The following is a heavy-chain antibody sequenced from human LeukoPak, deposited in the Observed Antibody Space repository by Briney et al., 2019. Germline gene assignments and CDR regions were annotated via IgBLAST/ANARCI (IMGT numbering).Heavy chain of an antibody. CDR2: IYYSGST. D-gene: IGHD3-22*01. CDR1: GGSISSGDYY. J-gene: IGHJ4*02. CDR3: ATSYDSSGYYPYQLDY. Sequence: PSETLSLTCTVSGGSISSGDYYWSWIRQPSGKGLEWIGYIYYSGSTYYNPSLKSRVTISVDTSKNQFSLKLSSVTAADTAVYYCATSYDSSGYYPYQLDYWGQGTLVTVSS. V-gene: IGHV4-30-4*08.